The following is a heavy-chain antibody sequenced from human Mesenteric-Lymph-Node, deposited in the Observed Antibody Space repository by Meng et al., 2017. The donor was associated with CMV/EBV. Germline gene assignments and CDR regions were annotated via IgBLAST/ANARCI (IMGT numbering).Heavy chain of an antibody. V-gene: IGHV3-23*01. D-gene: IGHD2-15*01. Sequence: GGSLRLSCAASRFTFSSFAMSWVRQAPGKGLEWVSTISGSGSFTHYADSVKGRFTISRDNSKNTLYLQMNRLGAEDTAAYYCAKIKISPIEGNYFDYWGQGTLVTVSS. CDR1: RFTFSSFA. CDR3: AKIKISPIEGNYFDY. CDR2: ISGSGSFT. J-gene: IGHJ4*02.